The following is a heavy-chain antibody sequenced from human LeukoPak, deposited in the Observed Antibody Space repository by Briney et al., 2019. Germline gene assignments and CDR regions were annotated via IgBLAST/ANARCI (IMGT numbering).Heavy chain of an antibody. CDR2: LFYSGSS. V-gene: IGHV4-59*01. CDR3: ARGGPRWLDP. CDR1: RGSMTNYY. Sequence: SETLSLTCSVSRGSMTNYYWTWIRQPPGRGLEWIGSLFYSGSSNANPSLQSRLTMSVDTSKNQFSLRLTSVTAADTALYFCARGGPRWLDPWGQGTLVIVSS. D-gene: IGHD3-16*01. J-gene: IGHJ5*02.